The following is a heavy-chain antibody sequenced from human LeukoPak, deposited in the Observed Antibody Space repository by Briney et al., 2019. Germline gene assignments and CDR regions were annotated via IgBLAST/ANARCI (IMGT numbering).Heavy chain of an antibody. CDR3: AKGYYYDSSGYYSHDAFDI. CDR1: GFTFSSFW. D-gene: IGHD3-22*01. CDR2: INSDGGST. J-gene: IGHJ3*02. V-gene: IGHV3-74*01. Sequence: GGSLRLSCAASGFTFSSFWMYWVRQAPGKGLVWVSRINSDGGSTTYADSVKGRFTISRDNAKNTVYLQMNSLRAEDTAVYYCAKGYYYDSSGYYSHDAFDIWGQGTMVTVSS.